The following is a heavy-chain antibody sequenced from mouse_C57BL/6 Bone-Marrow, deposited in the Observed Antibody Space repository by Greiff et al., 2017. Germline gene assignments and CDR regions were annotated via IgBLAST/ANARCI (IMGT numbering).Heavy chain of an antibody. CDR1: GFTFSSYG. D-gene: IGHD1-1*01. J-gene: IGHJ4*01. CDR2: ISSGGSYT. V-gene: IGHV5-6*02. CDR3: ARSFITTVVYYYAMDY. Sequence: EVKLVESGGDLVKPGGSLKLSCAASGFTFSSYGMSWVRQTPDKRLEWVATISSGGSYTYYPDSVKGRFTISRDNAKNTLYLQMSSLKSEDTAMYYCARSFITTVVYYYAMDYWGQGTSVTVSS.